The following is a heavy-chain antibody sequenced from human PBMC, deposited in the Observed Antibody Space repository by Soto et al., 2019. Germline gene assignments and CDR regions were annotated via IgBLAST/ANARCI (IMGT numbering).Heavy chain of an antibody. CDR1: GASISSYF. CDR2: IYYSGST. V-gene: IGHV4-59*01. J-gene: IGHJ4*02. Sequence: SETLSLTCTVSGASISSYFWSWIRQPPGKGLEWIGYIYYSGSTNYNPSLKSRVTISVDTSKNQFSLKLSSVTAADTAVYYCARTYGGNTFDYWGQGTLVTVSS. CDR3: ARTYGGNTFDY. D-gene: IGHD4-17*01.